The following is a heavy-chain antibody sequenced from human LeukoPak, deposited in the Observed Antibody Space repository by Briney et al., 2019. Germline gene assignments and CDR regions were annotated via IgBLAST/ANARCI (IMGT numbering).Heavy chain of an antibody. CDR1: GFTFSNYA. Sequence: GRSLRLSCAATGFTFSNYAMHWVRQAPGKGLEWVAVISYDGSNKYYADSVRGRFTISGDNSKNTLYLQMSSLRAEDTAVYYCARSLATSYYYMDVWGEGTTVTVSS. CDR2: ISYDGSNK. CDR3: ARSLATSYYYMDV. V-gene: IGHV3-30*04. D-gene: IGHD5-12*01. J-gene: IGHJ6*03.